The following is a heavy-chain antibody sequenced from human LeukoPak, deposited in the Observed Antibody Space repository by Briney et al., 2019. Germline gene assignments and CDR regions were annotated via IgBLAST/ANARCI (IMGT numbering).Heavy chain of an antibody. CDR1: GFTFHDYA. CDR3: AKGPTYSSSSLFDY. D-gene: IGHD6-6*01. Sequence: PGRSLRLSCAASGFTFHDYAMHWVRQAPGKGLEWVSGISWNGGTMDYADSVKGRFTISRDNAKNSLYLQMNSLRPEDMALYYCAKGPTYSSSSLFDYWGQGILVAVSS. J-gene: IGHJ4*02. CDR2: ISWNGGTM. V-gene: IGHV3-9*03.